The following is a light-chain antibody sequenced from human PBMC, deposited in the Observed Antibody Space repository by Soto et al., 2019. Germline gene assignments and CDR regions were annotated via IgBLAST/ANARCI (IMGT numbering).Light chain of an antibody. CDR1: QSVSSY. J-gene: IGKJ1*01. Sequence: EIVLTQSPATLSFSPGERATLSCRASQSVSSYLAWYQRKPGQAPRLLIDGVSSRATGIPDRFSGSGSGTDFTLPISRLEPEDFAVYYCQQYGETPWTFGQGTKVDIK. V-gene: IGKV3-20*01. CDR3: QQYGETPWT. CDR2: GVS.